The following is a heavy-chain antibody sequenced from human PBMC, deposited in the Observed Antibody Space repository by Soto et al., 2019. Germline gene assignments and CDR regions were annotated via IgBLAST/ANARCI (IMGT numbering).Heavy chain of an antibody. D-gene: IGHD6-13*01. Sequence: QVQLQESGPGLVKPSETLSLTCTVSGASISDNYWTWIRQTPGRGLEWIGYIYRGITNNNTSLKRRLTISEDTSKSQFSLRLRSVTAADTAVYYCARMRSSSTWFYNYMDVWGKGTTVTVSS. V-gene: IGHV4-59*01. CDR1: GASISDNY. CDR2: IYRGIT. J-gene: IGHJ6*03. CDR3: ARMRSSSTWFYNYMDV.